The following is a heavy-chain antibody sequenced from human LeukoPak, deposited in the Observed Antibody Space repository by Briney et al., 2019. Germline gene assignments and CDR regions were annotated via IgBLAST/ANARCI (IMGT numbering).Heavy chain of an antibody. CDR3: AKEGYYGSGSFPDS. V-gene: IGHV3-30*18. J-gene: IGHJ4*02. CDR2: ISHDGRNE. D-gene: IGHD3-10*01. CDR1: GFTFSSYG. Sequence: PGGPLRLSCEASGFTFSSYGMHWVRRAPGKGLEWMTVISHDGRNENYVESVKGRFTISRDNSKSTLYLQMNSLRVEDTAVYYCAKEGYYGSGSFPDSWGQGTLVTVSS.